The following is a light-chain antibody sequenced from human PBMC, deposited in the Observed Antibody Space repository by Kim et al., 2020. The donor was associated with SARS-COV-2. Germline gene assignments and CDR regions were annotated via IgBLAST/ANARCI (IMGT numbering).Light chain of an antibody. J-gene: IGLJ3*02. CDR2: YDS. Sequence: APGETARSTCGGTNIGSKSVHWYQQKPGQAHVLVIYYDSDRPSGIPERFSGSNSGNTATLTISRVEAGDEADYYCQVWDSSSDHRVFGGGTQLTVL. V-gene: IGLV3-21*04. CDR3: QVWDSSSDHRV. CDR1: NIGSKS.